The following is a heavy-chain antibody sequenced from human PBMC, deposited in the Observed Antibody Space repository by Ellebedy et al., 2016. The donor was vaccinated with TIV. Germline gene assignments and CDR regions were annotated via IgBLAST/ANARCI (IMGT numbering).Heavy chain of an antibody. CDR2: ISGSTGST. CDR3: AKGVGYSSGPRARYYYYYMDV. V-gene: IGHV3-23*01. CDR1: GFTFSSYP. D-gene: IGHD2-15*01. J-gene: IGHJ6*03. Sequence: GGSLRLSXAASGFTFSSYPMTWVRQAPGKGLEWVSGISGSTGSTYYTDSVKGRFTISRDNSKNTLYLQMSSLRAEDTAVYYCAKGVGYSSGPRARYYYYYMDVWGKGTTVTVSS.